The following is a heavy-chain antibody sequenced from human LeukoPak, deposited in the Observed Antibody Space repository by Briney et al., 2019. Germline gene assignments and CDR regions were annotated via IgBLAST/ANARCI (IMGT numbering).Heavy chain of an antibody. J-gene: IGHJ5*02. CDR2: ISGGGDSS. Sequence: GGSLRLSCAASGFTFSNYAMSWVRQAPGKGLEWVAGISGGGDSSYYADSVKGRFTIARDNSKDRLYLQMNSLRAEDTAVYFCAKGQFYSGDSWFDPWGQGTLVTVSS. V-gene: IGHV3-23*01. CDR1: GFTFSNYA. CDR3: AKGQFYSGDSWFDP. D-gene: IGHD2-21*01.